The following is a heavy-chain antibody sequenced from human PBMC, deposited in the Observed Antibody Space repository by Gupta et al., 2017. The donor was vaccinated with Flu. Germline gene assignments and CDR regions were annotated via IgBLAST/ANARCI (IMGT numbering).Heavy chain of an antibody. D-gene: IGHD5-24*01. Sequence: QLPLQESGPGLVKPSETLSLTCRVPGGSITNTLYYWGCIRQTPGQGLEWIGSISHSGDTFYNPSLKGRATMSLDTSKNQFSLNVNSVTVADTAVYYCAGRRDGYNLGVDYWGQGSLVTVSS. J-gene: IGHJ4*02. V-gene: IGHV4-39*01. CDR3: AGRRDGYNLGVDY. CDR1: GGSITNTLYY. CDR2: ISHSGDT.